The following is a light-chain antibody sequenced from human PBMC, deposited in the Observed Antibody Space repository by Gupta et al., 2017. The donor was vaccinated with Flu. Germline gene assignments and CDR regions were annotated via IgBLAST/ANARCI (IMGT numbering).Light chain of an antibody. CDR3: SSYAGSNKWV. Sequence: SVTISCTGTSSDVGGNKYVSWYQQNPGEAPKLMIFEVSERPSGVPDRFSGSKSGNTASLTVSGLQAEDEAQYYCSSYAGSNKWVFGGGTKLTVL. V-gene: IGLV2-8*01. CDR1: SSDVGGNKY. CDR2: EVS. J-gene: IGLJ3*02.